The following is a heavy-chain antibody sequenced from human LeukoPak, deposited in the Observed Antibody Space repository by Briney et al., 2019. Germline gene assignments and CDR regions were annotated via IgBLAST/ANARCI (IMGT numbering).Heavy chain of an antibody. CDR1: GFTLDDYG. J-gene: IGHJ4*02. CDR3: AKDAPYSGRVFDC. Sequence: GGSLRLSCGGSGFTLDDYGMHWVSQRPGKGLEWVSLISGDGGMTHYADSVKGRFTISRDNSKNSLYLQMNSLRIEDSAFYYCAKDAPYSGRVFDCWGQGTLVTVSS. D-gene: IGHD5-12*01. V-gene: IGHV3-43*02. CDR2: ISGDGGMT.